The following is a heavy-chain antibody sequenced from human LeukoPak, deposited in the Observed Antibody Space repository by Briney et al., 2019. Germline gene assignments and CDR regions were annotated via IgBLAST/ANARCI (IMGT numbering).Heavy chain of an antibody. CDR1: GGSFSGYY. Sequence: SETLSLTCAVYGGSFSGYYWSWIRQPPGKGLEWIGEINHSGSTNYNPSLKSRGTISVDTSKNQFSLKLSSVTAADTAVYYCARVRRSVPMGRWYYYYYMDVWGKGTTVTVSS. V-gene: IGHV4-34*01. CDR2: INHSGST. D-gene: IGHD2-8*01. J-gene: IGHJ6*03. CDR3: ARVRRSVPMGRWYYYYYMDV.